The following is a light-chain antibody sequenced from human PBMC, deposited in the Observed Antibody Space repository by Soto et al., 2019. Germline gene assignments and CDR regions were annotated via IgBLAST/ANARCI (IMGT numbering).Light chain of an antibody. J-gene: IGKJ5*01. CDR2: GAS. CDR1: LGISNY. V-gene: IGKV3-20*01. Sequence: EIVVTQSPATPSVSSGGSVTHPCRASLGISNYLAWCQQRPGQAPRLLIYGASTRAAGIPDRFSGSGSGTDFTLIITRLEPEDSAVYFCQQYTGPPTTFGQGTRLEIK. CDR3: QQYTGPPTT.